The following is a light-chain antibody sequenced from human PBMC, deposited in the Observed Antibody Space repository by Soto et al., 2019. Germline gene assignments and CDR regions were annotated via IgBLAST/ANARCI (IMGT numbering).Light chain of an antibody. CDR2: GAS. J-gene: IGKJ2*02. Sequence: EIVLTQSPGTLSLSPGERATLSCRASQSVSSSYLAWYQQKPGQAPRLLIYGASSRATGIPDRFSGSGSGTDFTLTISRWDSEDFAVYYCQQYGNPSCTFG. CDR3: QQYGNPSCT. V-gene: IGKV3-20*01. CDR1: QSVSSSY.